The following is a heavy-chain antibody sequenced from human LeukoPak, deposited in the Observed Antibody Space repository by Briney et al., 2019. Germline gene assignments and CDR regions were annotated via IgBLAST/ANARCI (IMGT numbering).Heavy chain of an antibody. Sequence: GGSLRLSCAASGFTFSSYAMHWVRQAPGKGLEWVAVISYDGSNKYYADSVKGRFTISRDNSKNTLYLQMNSLRAEDTAVYYCARVRYDYGDYRMGFDYWGQGTLVTVSS. CDR3: ARVRYDYGDYRMGFDY. J-gene: IGHJ4*02. V-gene: IGHV3-30-3*01. CDR2: ISYDGSNK. D-gene: IGHD4-17*01. CDR1: GFTFSSYA.